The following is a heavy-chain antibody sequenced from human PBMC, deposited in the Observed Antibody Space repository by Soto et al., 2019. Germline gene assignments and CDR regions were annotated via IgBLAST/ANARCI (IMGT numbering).Heavy chain of an antibody. V-gene: IGHV4-39*01. Sequence: SETLSLTCTVSGGSISSSSYYWGWIRQPPGKGLEWIGSIYYSGSTYYNPSLKSRVTISVDTSKNQFSLKLSSVTAADTAVYYCARHPPLGRGVWFDPWGQGTLVTVSS. D-gene: IGHD3-10*01. CDR2: IYYSGST. CDR3: ARHPPLGRGVWFDP. J-gene: IGHJ5*02. CDR1: GGSISSSSYY.